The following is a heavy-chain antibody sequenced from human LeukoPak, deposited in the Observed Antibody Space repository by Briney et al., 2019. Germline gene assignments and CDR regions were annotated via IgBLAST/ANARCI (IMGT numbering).Heavy chain of an antibody. Sequence: SETLSLTCTVSGGSISSYYWSWIRQPPGKRLEWIGYTYYSGSTNYNPSLKSRVTISVDTSKNQFSLKLSSVTAADTAVYYCARGARRYYFDYWGQGTLVTVSS. CDR3: ARGARRYYFDY. CDR1: GGSISSYY. CDR2: TYYSGST. D-gene: IGHD6-6*01. J-gene: IGHJ4*02. V-gene: IGHV4-59*01.